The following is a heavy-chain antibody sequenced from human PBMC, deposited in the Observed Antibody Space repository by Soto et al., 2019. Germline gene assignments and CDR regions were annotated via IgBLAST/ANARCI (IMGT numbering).Heavy chain of an antibody. J-gene: IGHJ6*02. Sequence: EVQLVESGGGLVQPGRSLRLSCAASGFTFDDYAMHWVRQAPGKGLEWVSGISWNSGSIGYADSVKGRFTISRDNAKNSLYLQMNSLRAEDTALYYCAKSPNLWYYYGMDLWGQGTTVTVSS. D-gene: IGHD3-10*01. V-gene: IGHV3-9*01. CDR1: GFTFDDYA. CDR3: AKSPNLWYYYGMDL. CDR2: ISWNSGSI.